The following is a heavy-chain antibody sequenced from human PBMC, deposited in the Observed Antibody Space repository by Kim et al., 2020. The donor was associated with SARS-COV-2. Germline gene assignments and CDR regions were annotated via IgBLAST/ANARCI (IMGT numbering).Heavy chain of an antibody. CDR2: IKQDGSEK. Sequence: GGSLRLSCVASGFIFSNYWMTWVRQAPGKGLEWVANIKQDGSEKYYVDSVKGRFTISRDNAKNSLCLQMSSLRAEDTDVYYCATIIVGTRRGAYGVDVWGQGTTVTVSS. J-gene: IGHJ6*02. V-gene: IGHV3-7*01. CDR3: ATIIVGTRRGAYGVDV. CDR1: GFIFSNYW. D-gene: IGHD5-12*01.